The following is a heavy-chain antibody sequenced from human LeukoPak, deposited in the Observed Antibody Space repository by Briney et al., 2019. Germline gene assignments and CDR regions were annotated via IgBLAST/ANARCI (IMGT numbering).Heavy chain of an antibody. V-gene: IGHV3-23*01. CDR2: ISGSGGST. CDR3: AKVVAGRYCSSTSCYTMAFDI. D-gene: IGHD2-2*02. CDR1: GFTFSSYA. Sequence: GGSLRLPCAASGFTFSSYAMSWVRQAPGKGLEWVSAISGSGGSTYYADSVKGRFTISRDNSKNTLYLQMNSLRAEDTAVYYCAKVVAGRYCSSTSCYTMAFDIWGQGTMVTVSS. J-gene: IGHJ3*02.